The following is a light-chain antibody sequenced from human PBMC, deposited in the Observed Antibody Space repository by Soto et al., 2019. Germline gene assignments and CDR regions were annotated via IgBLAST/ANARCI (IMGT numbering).Light chain of an antibody. V-gene: IGLV2-14*01. CDR3: TSPTPGSRYV. CDR1: SSEVGGYNY. CDR2: KVS. J-gene: IGLJ1*01. Sequence: QSALTQPASGSGSPGQSITISFTGTSSEVGGYNYVFWYQQYPGRVPKLLIYKVSNRPSGISNRFSGSKSGNTASLTISGLQAEDEADYFCTSPTPGSRYVFGSGTK.